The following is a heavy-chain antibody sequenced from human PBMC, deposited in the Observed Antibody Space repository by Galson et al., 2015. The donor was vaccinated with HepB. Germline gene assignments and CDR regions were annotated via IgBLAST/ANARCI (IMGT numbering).Heavy chain of an antibody. CDR3: ARPSCSSTSCPEGYGMDV. Sequence: QSGAEVKKPGESLRISCTGSGYSFTSYWISWVRQMPGKGQEWMGRIDPSDSYTNYSPSFQGHVTISADKSISTAYLQWSSLKASDTAMYYCARPSCSSTSCPEGYGMDVWGQGTTVTVSS. V-gene: IGHV5-10-1*01. CDR1: GYSFTSYW. J-gene: IGHJ6*02. CDR2: IDPSDSYT. D-gene: IGHD2-2*01.